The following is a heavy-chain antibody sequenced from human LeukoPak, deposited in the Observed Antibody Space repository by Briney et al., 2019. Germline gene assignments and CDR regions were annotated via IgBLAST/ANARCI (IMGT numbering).Heavy chain of an antibody. D-gene: IGHD6-19*01. Sequence: SETLSLTCTLSGGSISSSTYYWGWIRQPPGKGLQWIGDIYYSGSTYYNPSLKSRVAISIDTSKNQVSLKVSSVTAADTAVYYCARRRLAVAEFDYWGQGSLVSVSS. CDR1: GGSISSSTYY. J-gene: IGHJ4*02. V-gene: IGHV4-39*01. CDR3: ARRRLAVAEFDY. CDR2: IYYSGST.